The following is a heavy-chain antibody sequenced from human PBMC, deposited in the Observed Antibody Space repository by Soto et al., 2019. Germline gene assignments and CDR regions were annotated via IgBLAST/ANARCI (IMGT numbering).Heavy chain of an antibody. Sequence: EVQLVESGGAVVRPGGSLRLSCAASGFTFDDYGMSWVRQAPGKGLEWVSGINWNGGSTGYADSVKGRFTFSRDNAKTSLYLQLNSLRADDTAFYPCARATREEYYDFWSGYSTYNWFDPWGQGTLVTVSS. CDR2: INWNGGST. V-gene: IGHV3-20*01. CDR1: GFTFDDYG. D-gene: IGHD3-3*01. J-gene: IGHJ5*02. CDR3: ARATREEYYDFWSGYSTYNWFDP.